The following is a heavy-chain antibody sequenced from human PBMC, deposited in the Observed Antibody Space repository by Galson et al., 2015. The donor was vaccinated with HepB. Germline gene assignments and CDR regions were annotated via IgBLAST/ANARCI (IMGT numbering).Heavy chain of an antibody. CDR3: AKEPVHGDYDSWSGYYFDS. J-gene: IGHJ4*02. CDR2: ISGSGGRT. CDR1: GFTFSSYA. D-gene: IGHD3-3*01. Sequence: SLRLSCAASGFTFSSYAMNWVRQAPEKGLEWVSGISGSGGRTYDADSVKGRFTISRDNSKNTLFVQMNSLRVEDTAVYYCAKEPVHGDYDSWSGYYFDSWGQGTLVIVSS. V-gene: IGHV3-23*01.